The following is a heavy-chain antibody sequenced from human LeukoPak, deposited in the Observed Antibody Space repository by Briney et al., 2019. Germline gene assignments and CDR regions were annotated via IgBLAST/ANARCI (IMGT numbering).Heavy chain of an antibody. J-gene: IGHJ4*02. CDR1: GGSISSYY. V-gene: IGHV4-59*01. D-gene: IGHD2-15*01. Sequence: SETLSLTCTVSGGSISSYYWSWLRQPPGKGLEWIGYIYYSGSTNYNPSLKSRVTISVDTSKNQFSLTLSSVTAADTAVYYCARDISSGGSCYYDYWGQGTLVTVSS. CDR3: ARDISSGGSCYYDY. CDR2: IYYSGST.